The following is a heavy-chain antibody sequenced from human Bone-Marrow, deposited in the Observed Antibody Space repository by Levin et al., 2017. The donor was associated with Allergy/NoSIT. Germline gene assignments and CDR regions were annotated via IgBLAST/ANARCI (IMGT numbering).Heavy chain of an antibody. V-gene: IGHV1-2*02. J-gene: IGHJ1*01. CDR2: FDPTTGVT. CDR1: GYRFTDPY. Sequence: GASVKVSCRTSGYRFTDPYMHWVRQAPGQGLEWMGWFDPTTGVTKSTQRFQGRVTMTRDTSTNTDYMDLRSLTSDDTAVYYFPRGDHGSGRRSAAEYFQHWGQGTHVTVSS. D-gene: IGHD3-10*01. CDR3: PRGDHGSGRRSAAEYFQH.